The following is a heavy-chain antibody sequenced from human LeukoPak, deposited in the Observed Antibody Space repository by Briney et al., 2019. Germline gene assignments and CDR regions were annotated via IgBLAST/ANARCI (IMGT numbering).Heavy chain of an antibody. Sequence: PGGSLRLSCAASGFTFSTYWMSWLRQAPGKGLEWVANINQDGSEKYYVDSVEGRFTISRDNAKNALYLQMNSLRVEDTAVYYCARDGRCGGDCYASWGQGTLVTVSS. V-gene: IGHV3-7*01. CDR2: INQDGSEK. D-gene: IGHD2-21*02. CDR1: GFTFSTYW. J-gene: IGHJ4*02. CDR3: ARDGRCGGDCYAS.